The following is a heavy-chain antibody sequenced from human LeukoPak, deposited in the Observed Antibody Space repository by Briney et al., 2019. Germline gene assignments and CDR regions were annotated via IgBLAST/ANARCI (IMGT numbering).Heavy chain of an antibody. J-gene: IGHJ4*02. CDR2: ISGSGGST. CDR3: AKLGATHTPDY. Sequence: GGSLRLSCAASGFTFSDYYMNWIRQAPGKGLEWVSAISGSGGSTYYADSVKGRFTISRDNSKNTLYLQMNSLRAEDTAVYYCAKLGATHTPDYWGQGTLVTVSS. V-gene: IGHV3-23*01. CDR1: GFTFSDYY. D-gene: IGHD1-26*01.